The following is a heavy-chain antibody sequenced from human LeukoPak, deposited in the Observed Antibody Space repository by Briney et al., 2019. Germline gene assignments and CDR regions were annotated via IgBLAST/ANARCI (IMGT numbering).Heavy chain of an antibody. V-gene: IGHV3-30*03. CDR3: ARGVVVPAALVFDY. Sequence: GGSLRLSCVASGFPFSSYWMTWVRQAPGKGLEWVAVISYDGSNKYYADSVKGRFTISRDNSKNTLYLQMNSLRAEDTAVYYCARGVVVPAALVFDYWGQGTLVTVSS. J-gene: IGHJ4*02. CDR2: ISYDGSNK. CDR1: GFPFSSYW. D-gene: IGHD2-2*01.